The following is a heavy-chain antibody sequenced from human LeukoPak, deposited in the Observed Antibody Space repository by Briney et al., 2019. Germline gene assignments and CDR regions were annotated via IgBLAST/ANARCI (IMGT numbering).Heavy chain of an antibody. V-gene: IGHV3-9*01. J-gene: IGHJ3*02. Sequence: GGSLRLSCAASGFTFDDYAMHWVRQAPGKGLEWVSGIRWDSGSIAYADSVKGRFTISRDNAKSSLYLQMNSLRAEDTALYYCAKNMDYYDSSGYLVGAFDIWGQGTMVTVSS. CDR1: GFTFDDYA. D-gene: IGHD3-22*01. CDR3: AKNMDYYDSSGYLVGAFDI. CDR2: IRWDSGSI.